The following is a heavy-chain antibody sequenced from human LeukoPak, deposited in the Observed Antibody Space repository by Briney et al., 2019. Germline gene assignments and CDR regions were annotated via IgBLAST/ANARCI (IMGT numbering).Heavy chain of an antibody. J-gene: IGHJ3*02. V-gene: IGHV4-59*01. CDR2: IYYTGST. CDR3: ARGEMATIEDAFDI. Sequence: SETLSLTCTVSGDSISNYYWNWIRQPPGKGLEWIGYIYYTGSTNYNPSLKSRVTMSVDTSKNQFTLNLKSVTPEDTAVYYCARGEMATIEDAFDIWGQGTMVTVSS. CDR1: GDSISNYY. D-gene: IGHD5-24*01.